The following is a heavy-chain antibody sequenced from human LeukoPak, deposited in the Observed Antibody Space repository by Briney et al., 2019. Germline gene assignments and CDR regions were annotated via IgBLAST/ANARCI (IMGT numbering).Heavy chain of an antibody. D-gene: IGHD1-26*01. J-gene: IGHJ1*01. CDR2: ISYDGSNK. Sequence: GGSLRLSCAASGFTFSSYAMHWVRQAPGKGLEWVAVISYDGSNKYYADSVKGRFTISRDNSKNTLYLQMNSLRAEDTAVYYCARELMYCGSYYPHWGQGTLVTVSS. V-gene: IGHV3-30-3*01. CDR3: ARELMYCGSYYPH. CDR1: GFTFSSYA.